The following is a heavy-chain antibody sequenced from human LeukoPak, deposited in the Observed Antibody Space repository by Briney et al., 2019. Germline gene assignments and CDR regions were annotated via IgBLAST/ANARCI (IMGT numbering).Heavy chain of an antibody. CDR2: ISGSGGST. D-gene: IGHD6-19*01. J-gene: IGHJ4*02. V-gene: IGHV3-23*01. CDR3: ARTYNSGWYFDY. Sequence: PGGSLRLSCAASGFTFSTYAMSWVRQAPGKGLEWVSTISGSGGSTSYADSVQGRFTISRDNSKNTLHLQMNSLRADDTAVYYCARTYNSGWYFDYWGQGTLVTVSS. CDR1: GFTFSTYA.